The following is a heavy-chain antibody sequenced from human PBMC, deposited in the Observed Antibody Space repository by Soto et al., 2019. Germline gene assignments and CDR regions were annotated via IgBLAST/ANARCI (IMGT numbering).Heavy chain of an antibody. J-gene: IGHJ4*02. CDR2: VSYIGST. CDR3: ARGYCSGSTCYLYYFDY. V-gene: IGHV4-59*01. CDR1: GDSINNYY. D-gene: IGHD2-15*01. Sequence: SETLSLTCTVSGDSINNYYWNWIRQPPGKGLEWIGYVSYIGSTNYNPSLKSRVTISVDTSKSQFSLKLSSVTAADTAVYYCARGYCSGSTCYLYYFDYWGQGTLVTVSS.